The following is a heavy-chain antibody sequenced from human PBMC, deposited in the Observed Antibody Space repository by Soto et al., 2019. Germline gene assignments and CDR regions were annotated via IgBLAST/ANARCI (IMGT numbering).Heavy chain of an antibody. J-gene: IGHJ5*02. D-gene: IGHD3-10*01. CDR2: IDGSGGIT. CDR3: VKNSGWFNT. V-gene: IGHV3-23*01. CDR1: GFTFGTTD. Sequence: VGSLRLSCAASGFTFGTTDMSWVRQAPGEGLEWVSTIDGSGGITYYADSVKGRFTISRDNSRNTVYLQMNSLRGDDTALYYCVKNSGWFNTWGQGALVTVSS.